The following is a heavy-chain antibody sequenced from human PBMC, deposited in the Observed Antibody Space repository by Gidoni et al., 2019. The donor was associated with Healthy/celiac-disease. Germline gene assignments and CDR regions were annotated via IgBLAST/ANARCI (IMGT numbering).Heavy chain of an antibody. CDR3: ARPSGPTIFGVANYYGMDV. V-gene: IGHV5-10-1*03. D-gene: IGHD3-3*01. CDR2: IDPSDSYT. CDR1: GYSFTSYW. Sequence: EVQLVQSGAEVKKPGESLRISCKGSGYSFTSYWISWVRQIPGKGLEWMGRIDPSDSYTNYSPSFQGHVTISADKSISTAYLQWSSLKASDTAMYYCARPSGPTIFGVANYYGMDVWGQGTTVTVSS. J-gene: IGHJ6*02.